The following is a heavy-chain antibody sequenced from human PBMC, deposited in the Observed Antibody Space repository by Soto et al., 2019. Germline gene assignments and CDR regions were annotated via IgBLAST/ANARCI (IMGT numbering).Heavy chain of an antibody. Sequence: PGGSLRLACAASGLTVSSSYMSWVRQAPGKGLQWVSVIYSAGSTYYANSVKGRFTISRDISTNMVYLQMSSLTDEDTAVYYCARAREPKYSSAIFFDIWGQGALVTVSS. D-gene: IGHD5-18*01. CDR3: ARAREPKYSSAIFFDI. CDR1: GLTVSSSY. V-gene: IGHV3-53*01. J-gene: IGHJ4*02. CDR2: IYSAGST.